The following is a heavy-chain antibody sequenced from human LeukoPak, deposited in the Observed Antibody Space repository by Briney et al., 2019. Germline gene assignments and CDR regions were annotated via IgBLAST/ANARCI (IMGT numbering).Heavy chain of an antibody. V-gene: IGHV4-39*01. CDR3: VRLSGSYYSDFDY. Sequence: SETLSLTCTVSGVSISSSSYYWGWIRQPPGKGLEWIGSIYDRGSAYYIPSLKSRVSISVDTSKNQFSLKLSSVTAADTAVYYCVRLSGSYYSDFDYWGEGTLVTVSS. CDR2: IYDRGSA. D-gene: IGHD1-26*01. J-gene: IGHJ4*02. CDR1: GVSISSSSYY.